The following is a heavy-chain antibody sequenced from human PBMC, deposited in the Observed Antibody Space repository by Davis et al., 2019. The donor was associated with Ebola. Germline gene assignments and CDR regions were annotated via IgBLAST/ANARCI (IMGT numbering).Heavy chain of an antibody. Sequence: PGGSLRLSCAASGFTFSSYGMHWVRQAPGKGLEWVAVIWYDGSNKYYADSVKGRFTISRDNSKNTLYLQMNSLRAEDTAVYYCASTIGGGGFDYWGQGTLVTVSS. J-gene: IGHJ4*02. CDR1: GFTFSSYG. D-gene: IGHD2-15*01. CDR3: ASTIGGGGFDY. V-gene: IGHV3-33*01. CDR2: IWYDGSNK.